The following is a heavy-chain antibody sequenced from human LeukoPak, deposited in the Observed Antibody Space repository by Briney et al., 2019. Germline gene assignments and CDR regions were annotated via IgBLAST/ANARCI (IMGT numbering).Heavy chain of an antibody. D-gene: IGHD3-9*01. J-gene: IGHJ4*02. CDR3: ARATYYDILGY. V-gene: IGHV1-46*01. CDR1: RYTFTSYY. CDR2: INPSGGST. Sequence: ASAKVSCKASRYTFTSYYMHWVRQAPGQGLEWMGIINPSGGSTSYAQKFQGRVTMTRDTSTSTVYMELSSLRSEDTAVYYCARATYYDILGYWGQGTLVTVSS.